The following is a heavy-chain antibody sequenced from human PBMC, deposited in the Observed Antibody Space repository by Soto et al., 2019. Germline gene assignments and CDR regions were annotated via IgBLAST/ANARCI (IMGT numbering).Heavy chain of an antibody. D-gene: IGHD2-2*02. CDR1: GYSFSTFD. Sequence: QVQLVQSGAEVKKPGASVRVSCKASGYSFSTFDIIWVRQAAGQGLEWMGWVNPKSGNTDYAQRFRGRVTMTSNTSISTDYMELSALTSEDTAVYYCARPYCDSTSCYTDWFAPWGQGTLVTVSS. CDR2: VNPKSGNT. CDR3: ARPYCDSTSCYTDWFAP. V-gene: IGHV1-8*01. J-gene: IGHJ5*02.